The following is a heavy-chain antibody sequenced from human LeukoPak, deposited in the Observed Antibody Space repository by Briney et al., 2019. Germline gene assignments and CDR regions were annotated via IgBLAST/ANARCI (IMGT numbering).Heavy chain of an antibody. D-gene: IGHD6-19*01. CDR1: GFTFSSYE. J-gene: IGHJ4*02. CDR2: ISSSGSTI. V-gene: IGHV3-48*03. Sequence: GGSLRLSCAASGFTFSSYEMNWVRQAPGKGLEWVSYISSSGSTIYYADSVKSRFTISRDNAKNSLYLQMNSLRAEDTAVYYCARAWASGWYGWGQGTLVTVSS. CDR3: ARAWASGWYG.